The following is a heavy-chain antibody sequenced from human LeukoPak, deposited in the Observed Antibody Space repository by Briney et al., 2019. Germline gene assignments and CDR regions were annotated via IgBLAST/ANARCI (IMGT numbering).Heavy chain of an antibody. Sequence: GGTLRLSCSASGFTFNRYSMNWVRQAPGKGLEWVSSISSSSSYIYYADSVKGRFTISRDNAKNSLYLQMNSLRAEDTAVYYCARGLSRDIVVVVAATVDYWGQGTLVTVSS. CDR1: GFTFNRYS. CDR3: ARGLSRDIVVVVAATVDY. J-gene: IGHJ4*02. CDR2: ISSSSSYI. V-gene: IGHV3-21*01. D-gene: IGHD2-15*01.